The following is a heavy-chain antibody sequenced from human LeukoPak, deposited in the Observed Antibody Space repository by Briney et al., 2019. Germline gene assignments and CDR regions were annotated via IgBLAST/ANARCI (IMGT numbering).Heavy chain of an antibody. Sequence: SGGSLRLSCAASGFTFSSYGMHWVGKAPGKGLEGVAVIWYDGSNKYYADSVKGRFTISRDNSKNTLYLQMNSLRAEDTAVYYCARDRRNLGFDYWGQGTLVTVSS. J-gene: IGHJ4*02. CDR2: IWYDGSNK. CDR3: ARDRRNLGFDY. V-gene: IGHV3-33*01. CDR1: GFTFSSYG.